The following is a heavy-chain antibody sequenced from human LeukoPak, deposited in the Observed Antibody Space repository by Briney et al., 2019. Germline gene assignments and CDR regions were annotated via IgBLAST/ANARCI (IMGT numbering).Heavy chain of an antibody. D-gene: IGHD6-19*01. Sequence: SETLSLTCTVSGGSISSSSYYWGWIRQPPGKGLEWIGSIYYSGSTYYNLSLKSRVTTSVDTSKNQFSLKLSSVTAADTAVYYCARHNLGYSSDWYPFLHGFFDYWGQGTLVTVSS. J-gene: IGHJ4*02. CDR3: ARHNLGYSSDWYPFLHGFFDY. CDR1: GGSISSSSYY. CDR2: IYYSGST. V-gene: IGHV4-39*01.